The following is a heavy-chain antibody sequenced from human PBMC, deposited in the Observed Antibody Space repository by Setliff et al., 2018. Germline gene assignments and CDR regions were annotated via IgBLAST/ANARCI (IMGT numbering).Heavy chain of an antibody. CDR1: GGSFSGYY. D-gene: IGHD5-12*01. CDR2: INHSGST. Sequence: SETLSLTCAVYGGSFSGYYWSWIRQPPGKGLEWIGEINHSGSTNYNPALKSRVTISVDTSKNQFSLKLSSVTAADTAVYYCARGGYSRGPPVYYFDYWGQGTLVTVSS. V-gene: IGHV4-34*01. CDR3: ARGGYSRGPPVYYFDY. J-gene: IGHJ4*02.